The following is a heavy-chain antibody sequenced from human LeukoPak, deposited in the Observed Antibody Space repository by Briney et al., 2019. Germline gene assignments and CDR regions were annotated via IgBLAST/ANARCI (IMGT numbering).Heavy chain of an antibody. J-gene: IGHJ3*02. D-gene: IGHD3-22*01. CDR2: IYYSGST. Sequence: KSSETLSLTCTVSGGSISSYYWSWIRQPPGKGLEWIGYIYYSGSTNYNPSLKSRVTISVDTSKNQFSLKLSSVTAADTAVYYCASHFYDSSGYYYVGDAFDIWGQGTMVTVSS. CDR1: GGSISSYY. V-gene: IGHV4-59*01. CDR3: ASHFYDSSGYYYVGDAFDI.